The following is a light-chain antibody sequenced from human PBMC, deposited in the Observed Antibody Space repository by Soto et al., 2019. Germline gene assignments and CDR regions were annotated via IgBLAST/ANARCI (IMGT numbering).Light chain of an antibody. J-gene: IGKJ1*01. CDR3: QQLNSYPPP. CDR1: QGISSY. CDR2: AAS. Sequence: DIQLTQSPSFLSASVGDRVTITCRASQGISSYLAWYQQKPGKAPKLLIYAASTLQSGVPSRFRGSGSGTEFTLTISSLQPEDFATYYCQQLNSYPPPFGQGTKVDIK. V-gene: IGKV1-9*01.